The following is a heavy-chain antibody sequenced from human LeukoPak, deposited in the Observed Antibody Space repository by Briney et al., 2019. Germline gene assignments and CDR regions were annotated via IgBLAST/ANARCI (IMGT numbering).Heavy chain of an antibody. Sequence: GGSLRLSCAASGFTFDDYGMSWVRQAPGKGLEWVSSIDWNGSSIGYADSVKGRFTISRDNAKNSLYLQMNSLRAEDTALYYCARDADYYFDQWGQGTLVTVSS. V-gene: IGHV3-20*04. CDR3: ARDADYYFDQ. CDR2: IDWNGSSI. CDR1: GFTFDDYG. J-gene: IGHJ4*02.